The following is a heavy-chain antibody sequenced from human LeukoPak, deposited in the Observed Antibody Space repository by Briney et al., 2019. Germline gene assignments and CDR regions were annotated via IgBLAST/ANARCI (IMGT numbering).Heavy chain of an antibody. CDR2: INPNSGGT. J-gene: IGHJ4*02. D-gene: IGHD4-17*01. CDR1: GYTFTGYY. Sequence: ASVKVSCKASGYTFTGYYMHWVRQAPGQGLEWMGRINPNSGGTNYAQKFQGRVTMTRDTSISTAYMELSRLRSDDTAVYYRERDWRDDYGDYADYWGQGTLVTVSS. V-gene: IGHV1-2*06. CDR3: ERDWRDDYGDYADY.